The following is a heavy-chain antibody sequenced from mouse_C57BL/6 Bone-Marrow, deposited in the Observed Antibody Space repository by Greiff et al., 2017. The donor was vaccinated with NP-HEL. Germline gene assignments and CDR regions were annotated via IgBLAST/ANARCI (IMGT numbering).Heavy chain of an antibody. CDR3: ARRGYYGSEGFDY. CDR1: GYTFTSYW. D-gene: IGHD1-1*01. CDR2: IYPSDSET. V-gene: IGHV1-61*01. Sequence: QVQLKQPGAELVRPGSSVKLSCKASGYTFTSYWMDWVKQRPGQGLEWIGNIYPSDSETHYNQKFKDKATLTVDKSSSTAYMQLSSLTSEDSAVYYCARRGYYGSEGFDYWGQGTTLTVSS. J-gene: IGHJ2*01.